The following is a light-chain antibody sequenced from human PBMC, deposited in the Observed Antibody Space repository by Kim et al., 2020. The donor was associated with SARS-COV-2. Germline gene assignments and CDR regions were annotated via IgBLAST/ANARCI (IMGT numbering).Light chain of an antibody. CDR3: CSYVV. Sequence: CFPCQSITIPCTGTSSDVGSLNLVSWDQQHPVKAPKLMIYEFSRRPSGFSNRFSGSKSGNTSSLTIAGLQAEYEADYYCCSYVVFGGGTQLTVL. CDR2: EFS. J-gene: IGLJ2*01. V-gene: IGLV2-23*02. CDR1: SSDVGSLNL.